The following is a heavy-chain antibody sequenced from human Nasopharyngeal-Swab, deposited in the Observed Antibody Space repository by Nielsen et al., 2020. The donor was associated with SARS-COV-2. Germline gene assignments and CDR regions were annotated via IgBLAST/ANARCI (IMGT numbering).Heavy chain of an antibody. CDR1: GGSFSSYY. D-gene: IGHD6-13*01. V-gene: IGHV4-59*13. CDR3: ARGLAAAWYGIYYFDY. Sequence: SETLSLTCAVYGGSFSSYYWSWIRQPPGKGLEWIGYVYYSGSPSYNPSLKSRVTISVDTSKNQFSLKLTSVTAADTAVYYCARGLAAAWYGIYYFDYWGQGTLVTVSS. J-gene: IGHJ4*02. CDR2: VYYSGSP.